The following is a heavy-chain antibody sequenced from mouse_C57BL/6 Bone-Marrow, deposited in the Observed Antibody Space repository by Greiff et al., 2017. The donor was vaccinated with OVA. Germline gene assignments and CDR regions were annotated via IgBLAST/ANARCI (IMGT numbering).Heavy chain of an antibody. CDR3: ASLFITTAY. D-gene: IGHD1-1*01. J-gene: IGHJ2*01. Sequence: VQLQQSGPGLVQPSQSLSITCTVSGFSLTSYGVPWVRQSPGKGLEWLGVMWSGGSPDYNAAFISRLSISKYNSKIQVFFKMTSLQADDTSIYYCASLFITTAYWGQGTTLTVSS. CDR2: MWSGGSP. CDR1: GFSLTSYG. V-gene: IGHV2-2*01.